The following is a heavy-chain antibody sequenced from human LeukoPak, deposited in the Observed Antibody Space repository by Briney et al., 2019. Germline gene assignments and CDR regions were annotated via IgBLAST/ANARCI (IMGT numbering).Heavy chain of an antibody. CDR3: AKDLSASRDSGYYSLDY. J-gene: IGHJ4*02. D-gene: IGHD3-22*01. Sequence: GGSLRLSCAASGFTFSNYAMNWVRQAPGKGLEWVSAISGSGGSTYYADSVKGRFTISRDNSKNTLYLQMNSLGAEDPAVYYCAKDLSASRDSGYYSLDYWGQGTLVTVSS. CDR1: GFTFSNYA. CDR2: ISGSGGST. V-gene: IGHV3-23*01.